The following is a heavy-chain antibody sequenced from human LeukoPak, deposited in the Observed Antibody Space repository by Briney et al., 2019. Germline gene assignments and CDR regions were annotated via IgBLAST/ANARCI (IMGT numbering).Heavy chain of an antibody. J-gene: IGHJ6*02. Sequence: SETLSLTCTVSGGSISSYYWSWIRQPPGKGLEWIGYIYYSGSTNYNPSLKSRVTISVDTSKNQFSLKLSSVTAADTAVYYCARVLVPAAMSYYYYYYGMDVWGQGTTVTVSS. CDR3: ARVLVPAAMSYYYYYYGMDV. V-gene: IGHV4-59*01. CDR2: IYYSGST. D-gene: IGHD2-2*01. CDR1: GGSISSYY.